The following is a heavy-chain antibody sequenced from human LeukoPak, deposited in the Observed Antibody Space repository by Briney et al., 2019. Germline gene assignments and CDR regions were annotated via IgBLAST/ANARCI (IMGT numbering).Heavy chain of an antibody. D-gene: IGHD6-13*01. V-gene: IGHV3-7*01. CDR2: IKQDGSEK. CDR1: GFTFSSYW. J-gene: IGHJ5*02. CDR3: ARDWASSWYGDWFDP. Sequence: PGGSLRLSCAASGFTFSSYWMSWVRQAPGKGLEWLANIKQDGSEKYYVDSVKGRFTISRDNAKNSLYLQMNSLRAEDTAVYYCARDWASSWYGDWFDPWGQGTLVTVSS.